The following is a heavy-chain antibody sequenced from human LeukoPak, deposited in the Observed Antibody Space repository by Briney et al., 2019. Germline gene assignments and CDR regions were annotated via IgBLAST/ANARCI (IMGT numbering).Heavy chain of an antibody. J-gene: IGHJ6*03. CDR3: ARERYRSASNYYYMDV. V-gene: IGHV3-9*01. CDR1: GFTFDDYA. Sequence: GGSLRLSCAASGFTFDDYAMHWVRQAPGKGLEWVSGISWNSGSIGYADSVKGRFTISRDNAKNSLYLQMNSLRTEDTALYYCARERYRSASNYYYMDVWGKGTTVTVSS. D-gene: IGHD6-19*01. CDR2: ISWNSGSI.